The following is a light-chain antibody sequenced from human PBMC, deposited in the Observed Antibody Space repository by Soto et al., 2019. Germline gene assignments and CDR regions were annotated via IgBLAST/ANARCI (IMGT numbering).Light chain of an antibody. CDR2: AAS. J-gene: IGKJ1*01. CDR1: QGISTY. CDR3: QHSTTWT. Sequence: IRMTQSPSSFSASTGDIVTITCRASQGISTYLNWYQQKPGKAPKLLIYAASSLQSGVPSRFSGSGSETDFTLTISSLQPEDFATYSCQHSTTWTFGQGTKVDIK. V-gene: IGKV1-39*01.